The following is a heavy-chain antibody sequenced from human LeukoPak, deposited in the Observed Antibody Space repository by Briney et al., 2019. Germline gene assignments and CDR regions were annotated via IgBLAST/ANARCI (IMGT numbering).Heavy chain of an antibody. J-gene: IGHJ4*02. D-gene: IGHD5-12*01. CDR3: ARRQRGYSFDY. V-gene: IGHV4-59*08. Sequence: SETLSLTCTVSGGSISSYYWSWIRQPPGKGLEWIGYIYYSGSTNYNPSLKSRVTISVDTSKNQFSLKLGSVTAADTAVYYCARRQRGYSFDYWGQGTLVTVSS. CDR1: GGSISSYY. CDR2: IYYSGST.